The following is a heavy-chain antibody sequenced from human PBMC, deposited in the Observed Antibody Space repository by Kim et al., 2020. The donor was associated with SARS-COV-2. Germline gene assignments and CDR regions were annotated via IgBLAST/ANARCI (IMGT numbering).Heavy chain of an antibody. J-gene: IGHJ4*02. CDR1: GYSFTSYW. CDR2: IYPGDSDT. D-gene: IGHD5-12*01. V-gene: IGHV5-51*01. Sequence: GESLKISCKGSGYSFTSYWIGWVRQMPGKGLEWMGIIYPGDSDTRYSPSFQGQVTIAADKSISTAYLQGGSLKASDTAMYYCAREMATIQPRMRAMAFDYWGQGTLVTVSS. CDR3: AREMATIQPRMRAMAFDY.